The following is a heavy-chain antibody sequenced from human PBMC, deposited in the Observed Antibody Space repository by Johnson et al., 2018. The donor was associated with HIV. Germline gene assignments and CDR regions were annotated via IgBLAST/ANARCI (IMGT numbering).Heavy chain of an antibody. CDR2: IWFDGSHK. V-gene: IGHV3-33*06. CDR3: AKEGMTMEVDI. Sequence: QVQLVESGGGVVQPGRSLRLSCAASGFTFSNYGMHWVRQAPGKGLEWVAVIWFDGSHKSYADSVKGRFTISRDNSKNTRYLQMDSLRAEDTAVYYCAKEGMTMEVDIWGQGTTVTVSA. J-gene: IGHJ3*02. D-gene: IGHD4/OR15-4a*01. CDR1: GFTFSNYG.